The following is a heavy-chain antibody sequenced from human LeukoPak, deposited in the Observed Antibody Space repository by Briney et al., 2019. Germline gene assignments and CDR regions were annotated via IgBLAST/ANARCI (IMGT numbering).Heavy chain of an antibody. CDR3: ARGWGIAAAGTAGRSSRYFDL. CDR2: INPSGGST. Sequence: GASVKVSCKASGYTFTSYYMHWVRQAPGQGLEWMGIINPSGGSTSYAQKFQGGVTMTRDTSTSTVYMELSSLRSEDTAVYYCARGWGIAAAGTAGRSSRYFDLWGRGTLVTVSS. V-gene: IGHV1-46*01. CDR1: GYTFTSYY. J-gene: IGHJ2*01. D-gene: IGHD6-13*01.